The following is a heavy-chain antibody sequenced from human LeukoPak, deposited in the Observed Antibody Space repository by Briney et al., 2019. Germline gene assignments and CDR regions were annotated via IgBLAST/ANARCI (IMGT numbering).Heavy chain of an antibody. D-gene: IGHD5-12*01. J-gene: IGHJ4*02. Sequence: SETLSLTCAVYGGSFSGYYWSWIRQPPGKGLEWIGEINHSGSTNYNPSLKSRVTISVDTSKNQSSLKLSSVTAADTAVYYCARYESGYDYDWFDYWGQGTLVTVSS. CDR3: ARYESGYDYDWFDY. V-gene: IGHV4-34*01. CDR1: GGSFSGYY. CDR2: INHSGST.